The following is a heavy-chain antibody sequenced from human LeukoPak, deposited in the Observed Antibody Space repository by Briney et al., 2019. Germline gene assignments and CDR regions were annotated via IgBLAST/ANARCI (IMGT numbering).Heavy chain of an antibody. CDR3: ARGENGSFDH. CDR2: VSSTGGDK. CDR1: GVTFEDYY. V-gene: IGHV3-11*01. J-gene: IGHJ4*02. Sequence: PGGSLRLSCTGSGVTFEDYYLSWIRQAPGKGLEWISYVSSTGGDKFYADPVKGRFTISRDNARNSLYVEMNDLIAEDTAFYYCARGENGSFDHWDQGTLVIVSS. D-gene: IGHD3-10*01.